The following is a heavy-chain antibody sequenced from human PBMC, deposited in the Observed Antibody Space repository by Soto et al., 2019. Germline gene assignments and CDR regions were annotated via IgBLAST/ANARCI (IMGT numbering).Heavy chain of an antibody. V-gene: IGHV4-31*03. CDR2: IYYSGST. CDR1: GGSISSGGYY. Sequence: SETLSLTCTVSGGSISSGGYYWSWIRQHPGKGLEWIGYIYYSGSTYYNPSLKSRVTISVDTSKNQFSLKLSSVTAADTAVYYCARDATIFGPGHWYFDLWGRGTLVTVSS. D-gene: IGHD3-3*01. J-gene: IGHJ2*01. CDR3: ARDATIFGPGHWYFDL.